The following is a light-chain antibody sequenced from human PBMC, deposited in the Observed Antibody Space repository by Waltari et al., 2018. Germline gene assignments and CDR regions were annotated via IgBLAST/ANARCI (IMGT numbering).Light chain of an antibody. J-gene: IGKJ2*01. CDR1: QSVLLSFDYKNY. CDR3: QQTYTSPYT. CDR2: WAS. V-gene: IGKV4-1*01. Sequence: DIVMTQSPDSLTVSLVERATIHCKSSQSVLLSFDYKNYLAWYQQLPGQPPKLLIYWASTRESGVPDRFSGSGSGTDFTLTISSLQAEDVAVYYCQQTYTSPYTFGQGTKLEIK.